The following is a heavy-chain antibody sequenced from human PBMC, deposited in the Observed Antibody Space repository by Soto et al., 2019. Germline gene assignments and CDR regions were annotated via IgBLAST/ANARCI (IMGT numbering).Heavy chain of an antibody. Sequence: SETLSLTCAVSGGSISRSNWWSWVRQPPGKGLEWIGEIYHSGSTNYNPSLKSRVTISVDNSENQFSLKLSSVTAADTAVYYCASIRDGYRSAFDIWGQGTMVTVSS. V-gene: IGHV4-4*02. CDR1: GGSISRSNW. J-gene: IGHJ3*02. CDR2: IYHSGST. CDR3: ASIRDGYRSAFDI. D-gene: IGHD5-12*01.